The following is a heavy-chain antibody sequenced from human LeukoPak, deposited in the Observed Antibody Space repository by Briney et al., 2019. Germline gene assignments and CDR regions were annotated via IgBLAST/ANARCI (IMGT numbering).Heavy chain of an antibody. CDR2: INWNSGSI. D-gene: IGHD5-12*01. J-gene: IGHJ4*02. CDR3: AKDQGGYASNFDY. V-gene: IGHV3-9*01. CDR1: GFTVSSNY. Sequence: GGSLRLSCAASGFTVSSNYMSWVRQAPGKGLEWVSGINWNSGSIGYADPVKGRFTISRDNAKNSLYLQMNSLRAEDTALYYCAKDQGGYASNFDYWGQGTLVTVSS.